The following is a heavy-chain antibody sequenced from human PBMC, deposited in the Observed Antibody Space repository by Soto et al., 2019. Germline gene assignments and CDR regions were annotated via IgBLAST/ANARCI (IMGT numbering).Heavy chain of an antibody. D-gene: IGHD3-10*01. Sequence: QVQLVQSGAEVRKPGSSVKVSCKASGGTFSRHAISWVRQAPGQGLEWMGGIIPIFGTANHAQKFQGRVTITADESTSTGYMELSSLRSEDTAMYYGARPLYGSGSYDCLGNWGQGTLVTVSS. CDR2: IIPIFGTA. CDR1: GGTFSRHA. V-gene: IGHV1-69*01. CDR3: ARPLYGSGSYDCLGN. J-gene: IGHJ4*02.